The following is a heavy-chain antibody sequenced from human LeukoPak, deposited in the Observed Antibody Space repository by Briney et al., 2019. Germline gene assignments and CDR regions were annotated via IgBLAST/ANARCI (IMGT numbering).Heavy chain of an antibody. Sequence: PGRSLRLSCAASGFTFSSYAMHWVRQAPGKGLEWVAVISYDGSNKYYADSVKGRFTISKDNSKNTLYLQMNSLRAEDTAVYYCARPTGGSMIVVPLPDYWGQGTLVTVSS. CDR3: ARPTGGSMIVVPLPDY. CDR2: ISYDGSNK. CDR1: GFTFSSYA. J-gene: IGHJ4*02. D-gene: IGHD3-22*01. V-gene: IGHV3-30-3*01.